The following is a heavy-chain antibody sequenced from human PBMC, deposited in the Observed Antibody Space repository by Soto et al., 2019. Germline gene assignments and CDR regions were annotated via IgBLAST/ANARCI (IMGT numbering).Heavy chain of an antibody. Sequence: PGGSLRLSCAASGFTFSSYGMHWVRQAPGKGLEWVAVISYDGSNKYYADSVKGRFTISRDNSKNTLYLQMNSLRAEDTAVYYCARVPSSSGRAHFDYWGQGT. D-gene: IGHD2-15*01. J-gene: IGHJ4*02. CDR2: ISYDGSNK. CDR3: ARVPSSSGRAHFDY. V-gene: IGHV3-30*03. CDR1: GFTFSSYG.